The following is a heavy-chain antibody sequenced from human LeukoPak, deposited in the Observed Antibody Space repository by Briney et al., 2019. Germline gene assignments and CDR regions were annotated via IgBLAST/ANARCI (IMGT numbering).Heavy chain of an antibody. CDR1: GGSFSGYY. J-gene: IGHJ4*02. CDR2: INHSGST. CDR3: ARDRGRPAGYSSSWYSHYFDY. Sequence: SETLSLTCADYGGSFSGYYWSWIRQPPGKGLEWIGEINHSGSTNYNPSLKSRVTISVDTSKNQFSLKLSSVTAADTAVYYCARDRGRPAGYSSSWYSHYFDYWGQGTLVTVSS. D-gene: IGHD6-13*01. V-gene: IGHV4-34*01.